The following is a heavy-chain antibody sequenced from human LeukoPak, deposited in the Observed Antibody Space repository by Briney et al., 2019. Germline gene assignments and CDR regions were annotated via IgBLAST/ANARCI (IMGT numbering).Heavy chain of an antibody. CDR2: IYYSGST. CDR3: ARALAWDSYDSSGYSDY. D-gene: IGHD3-22*01. Sequence: PSETLSLTCTVSGGSISSSSYYWGWIRQPPGKGLEWIGSIYYSGSTYYNPSLKSRVTISVDTSKNQFSLKLSSVTAADTAVYYCARALAWDSYDSSGYSDYWGQGTLVTVSS. V-gene: IGHV4-39*07. CDR1: GGSISSSSYY. J-gene: IGHJ4*02.